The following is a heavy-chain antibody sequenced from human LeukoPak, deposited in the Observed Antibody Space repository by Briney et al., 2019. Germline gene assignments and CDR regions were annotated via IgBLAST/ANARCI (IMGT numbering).Heavy chain of an antibody. CDR3: ARGPLHEYGVN. J-gene: IGHJ4*02. V-gene: IGHV4-4*07. CDR1: GGSISNNY. CDR2: IYSSGSS. Sequence: PSETLSLTCTVSGGSISNNYWSWIRQPAGKGLEWIGRIYSSGSSNYNPSLKSRVTMSADTSKNQFSLKLSSVTAADTAVYYCARGPLHEYGVNWGQGTLVTVSS. D-gene: IGHD4-17*01.